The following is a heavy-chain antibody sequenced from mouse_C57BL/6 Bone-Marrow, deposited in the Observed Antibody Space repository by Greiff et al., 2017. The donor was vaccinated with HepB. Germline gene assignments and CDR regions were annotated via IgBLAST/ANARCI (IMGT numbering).Heavy chain of an antibody. V-gene: IGHV5-12*01. J-gene: IGHJ4*01. D-gene: IGHD4-1*01. CDR1: GFTFSDYY. Sequence: EVHLVESGGGLVQPGGSLKLSCAASGFTFSDYYMYWVRQTPEKRLEWVAYISNGGGSTYYPDTVKGRFTISRDNAKNTLYLQMSRLKSEDTAMYYCARPSNWDYAMDYWGQGTSVTVSS. CDR2: ISNGGGST. CDR3: ARPSNWDYAMDY.